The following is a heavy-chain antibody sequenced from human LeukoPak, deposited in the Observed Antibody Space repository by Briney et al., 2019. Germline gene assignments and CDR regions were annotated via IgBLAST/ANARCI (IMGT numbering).Heavy chain of an antibody. CDR2: ISGSGGST. CDR3: ARDWCSGGSCYGY. CDR1: GFTFSSYA. Sequence: GGSLRLSCAASGFTFSSYAMSWVRQAPGKGLEWVSAISGSGGSTYYADSVKGRFTISRDNSKNTLYLQMNSLRAEDTAVYYCARDWCSGGSCYGYWGQGTLVTVSS. D-gene: IGHD2-15*01. J-gene: IGHJ4*02. V-gene: IGHV3-23*01.